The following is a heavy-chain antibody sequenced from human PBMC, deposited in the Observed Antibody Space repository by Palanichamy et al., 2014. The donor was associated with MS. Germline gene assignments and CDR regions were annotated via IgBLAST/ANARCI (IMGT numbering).Heavy chain of an antibody. V-gene: IGHV3-33*01. J-gene: IGHJ4*02. CDR2: IWYDGSNE. CDR3: VRDPYKWNYAFDH. D-gene: IGHD1-7*01. Sequence: GLEWLAFIWYDGSNEFYANSVKGRFAISRDNSKNVLYLQMDSLRVEDTAVYFCVRDPYKWNYAFDHWGQGILVTVSS.